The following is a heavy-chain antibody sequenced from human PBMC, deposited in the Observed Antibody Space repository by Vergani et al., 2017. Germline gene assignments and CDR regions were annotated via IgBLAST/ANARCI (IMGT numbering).Heavy chain of an antibody. CDR3: ARHVTMVRGDYYGMDV. V-gene: IGHV4-39*01. CDR1: GGSISSSRYY. J-gene: IGHJ6*02. CDR2: IYYSGST. D-gene: IGHD3-10*01. Sequence: QLQLQESGPGLVKPSETLSLTCTVSGGSISSSRYYWGWIRQPPGKGLEWIGSIYYSGSTYYNPSLKSRVTISVDTSKNQFSLKLSSVTAADTAVYYCARHVTMVRGDYYGMDVWGQGTTVTVSS.